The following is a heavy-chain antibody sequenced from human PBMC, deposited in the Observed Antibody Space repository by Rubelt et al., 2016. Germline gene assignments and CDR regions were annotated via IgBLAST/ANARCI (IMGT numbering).Heavy chain of an antibody. J-gene: IGHJ4*02. V-gene: IGHV1-69*01. CDR1: GGTFSSYA. D-gene: IGHD6-19*01. CDR3: ARDLRGGGEQWLAYYFDY. Sequence: QVQLVQSGAEVKKPGSSVKVSCKASGGTFSSYAISWVRQAPGQGLEWMGGIITIFGTAHYAQKFQGRVTITADESTSTAYMELSSLRSEDTAVYYCARDLRGGGEQWLAYYFDYWGQGTLVTVSS. CDR2: IITIFGTA.